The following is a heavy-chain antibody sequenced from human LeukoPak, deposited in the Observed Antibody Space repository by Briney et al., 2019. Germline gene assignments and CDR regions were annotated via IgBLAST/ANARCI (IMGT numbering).Heavy chain of an antibody. J-gene: IGHJ5*02. CDR3: ARARGFWSGYYPRINWFDP. CDR2: INHSGST. Sequence: SETLSLTCAVYGGSFSGYYWSWIRQPPGKGLEWIGEINHSGSTNYNPSLKSRVTISVDTSENQFSLRLSSVTAADTAVYYCARARGFWSGYYPRINWFDPWGQGTLVTVSS. V-gene: IGHV4-34*01. D-gene: IGHD3-3*01. CDR1: GGSFSGYY.